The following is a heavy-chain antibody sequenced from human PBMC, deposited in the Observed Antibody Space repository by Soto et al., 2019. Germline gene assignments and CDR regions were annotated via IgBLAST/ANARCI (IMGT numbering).Heavy chain of an antibody. J-gene: IGHJ4*02. V-gene: IGHV3-33*01. CDR3: ARGEVRSGYFDY. Sequence: QVQLVESGGGVVQPGRSLRLSCAASGFTFSSYGMHWVRQAPGKGLEWVAVIWYDGSNKYYADSVKGRFTISRDNSKNTLYVQMNSLRAEDTAVYYCARGEVRSGYFDYWGQGTLVTVSS. D-gene: IGHD3-22*01. CDR1: GFTFSSYG. CDR2: IWYDGSNK.